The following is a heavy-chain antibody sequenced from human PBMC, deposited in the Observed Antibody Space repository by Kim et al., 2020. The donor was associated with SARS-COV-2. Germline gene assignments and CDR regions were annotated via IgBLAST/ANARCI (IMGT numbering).Heavy chain of an antibody. V-gene: IGHV3-49*04. CDR1: GFTLPDHA. CDR3: TRGGNGIQIPGDC. Sequence: GGSLRLSCTASGFTLPDHALSWVRQAPGKGLEWVGFIRSKAHAGTSEYAASVKGRFSFSRDDSKNIAYLQMNSLKTEDTAVYYCTRGGNGIQIPGDCWGQGTMVTVSS. J-gene: IGHJ4*02. CDR2: IRSKAHAGTS. D-gene: IGHD2-2*01.